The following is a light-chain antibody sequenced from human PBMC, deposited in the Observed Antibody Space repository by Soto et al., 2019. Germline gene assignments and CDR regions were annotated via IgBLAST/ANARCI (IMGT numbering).Light chain of an antibody. Sequence: EIVLTQSPATLSVSPGERATLSCRASQYVSSNLAWYQQKPGQAPRLLIYGASTRATGIPARFSGSGSATEFTLNISSLQSEDFAVYYCQQYNNWPPLTFGGGTKVEIK. J-gene: IGKJ4*01. V-gene: IGKV3-15*01. CDR2: GAS. CDR1: QYVSSN. CDR3: QQYNNWPPLT.